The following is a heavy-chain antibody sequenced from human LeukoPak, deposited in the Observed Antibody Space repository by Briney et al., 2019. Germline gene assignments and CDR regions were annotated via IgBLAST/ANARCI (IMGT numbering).Heavy chain of an antibody. J-gene: IGHJ6*03. CDR2: ISSNGGST. V-gene: IGHV3-64*01. CDR1: GFTLSSYA. CDR3: ARDHSYYYYYYMDV. Sequence: GGSLRLSCAASGFTLSSYAMHWVRQAPGKGLEYVSAISSNGGSTYYANSVKGRFTISRDNSKNTLYLQMGSLRAEDMAVYYCARDHSYYYYYYMDVWGKGTTVTVSS.